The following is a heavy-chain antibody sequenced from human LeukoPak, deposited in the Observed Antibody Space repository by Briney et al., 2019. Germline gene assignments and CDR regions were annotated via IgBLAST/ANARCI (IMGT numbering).Heavy chain of an antibody. D-gene: IGHD6-19*01. CDR3: AKDREIDSSGWYYYYYGMDV. V-gene: IGHV3-30*18. J-gene: IGHJ6*02. CDR2: ISYDGSNK. Sequence: GRSLRLSCAASGFTFSSYGMYWVRQAPGKGLEWVAVISYDGSNKYYADSVKGRFTISRDNSKNTLYLQMNSLRAEDTAVYYCAKDREIDSSGWYYYYYGMDVWGQGTTVTVSS. CDR1: GFTFSSYG.